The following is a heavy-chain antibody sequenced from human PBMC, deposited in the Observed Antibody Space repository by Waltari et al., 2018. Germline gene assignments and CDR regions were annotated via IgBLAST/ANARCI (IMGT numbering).Heavy chain of an antibody. Sequence: QVQLQESGPGLVKPSETLSLTCAVSGGSISSGYSWNWIRQPPGKGLEWIAYIGGSSGTPYYNPSLKSRVTISKDTSKNQFSLKLSSVTAADTAVYDCARGYCSGGVCYAGLDYWGQGVLVTVSS. V-gene: IGHV4-38-2*01. CDR3: ARGYCSGGVCYAGLDY. CDR2: IGGSSGTP. CDR1: GGSISSGYS. D-gene: IGHD2-15*01. J-gene: IGHJ4*02.